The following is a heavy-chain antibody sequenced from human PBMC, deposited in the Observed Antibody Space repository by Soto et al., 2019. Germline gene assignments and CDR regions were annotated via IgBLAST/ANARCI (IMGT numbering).Heavy chain of an antibody. J-gene: IGHJ4*02. CDR1: GGSISSYY. V-gene: IGHV4-59*01. D-gene: IGHD3-22*01. Sequence: PSETLSLTCTVSGGSISSYYWSWIRQPPGKGLEWIGYIYYSGITNYNPSLKSRVTISVDTSKNQFSLKLSSVTAADTAVYYCARASRTHYYDSSGYYYFDYWGQGTLITVSS. CDR3: ARASRTHYYDSSGYYYFDY. CDR2: IYYSGIT.